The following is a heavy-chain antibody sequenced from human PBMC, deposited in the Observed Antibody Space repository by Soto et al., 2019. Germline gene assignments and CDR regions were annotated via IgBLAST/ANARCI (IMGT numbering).Heavy chain of an antibody. V-gene: IGHV3-49*03. CDR2: IRSKAYGGTT. CDR3: TRAAAVPVGFVNWFDP. D-gene: IGHD6-13*01. J-gene: IGHJ5*02. CDR1: GFTFGDYA. Sequence: PGGSLRLSCTASGFTFGDYAMSWFRQAPGKGLEWVGFIRSKAYGGTTEYAASVKGRFTISRDDSKSIAYLQMNSLKTEDTAVYYCTRAAAVPVGFVNWFDPWGQGALVTVSS.